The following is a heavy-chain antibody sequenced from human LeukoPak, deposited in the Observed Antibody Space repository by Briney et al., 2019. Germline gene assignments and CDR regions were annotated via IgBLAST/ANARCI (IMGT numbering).Heavy chain of an antibody. V-gene: IGHV4-61*08. CDR1: GGSISSGGYY. CDR2: IYYSGST. D-gene: IGHD6-6*01. J-gene: IGHJ1*01. CDR3: ARGGAARLHFQN. Sequence: SETLSLTCTVSGGSISSGGYYWSWIRQHPGKGLEWIGYIYYSGSTYYNPSLQSRVTISVDTSKNQFSLNLNSVTAADTAVYYCARGGAARLHFQNWGQGTLVTVSS.